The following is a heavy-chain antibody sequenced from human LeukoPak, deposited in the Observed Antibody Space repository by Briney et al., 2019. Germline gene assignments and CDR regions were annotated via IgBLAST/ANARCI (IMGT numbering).Heavy chain of an antibody. J-gene: IGHJ4*02. CDR1: GYTFTSYY. Sequence: ASVKVSCKASGYTFTSYYMHWVRHAPGQGLEWMGIINPSGGSTSYAQKFQGRVTMTRDMSTSTVYMELSSLRSEDTAVYYCARDISVWLRIDYWGQGTPVTVSA. D-gene: IGHD5-12*01. V-gene: IGHV1-46*01. CDR2: INPSGGST. CDR3: ARDISVWLRIDY.